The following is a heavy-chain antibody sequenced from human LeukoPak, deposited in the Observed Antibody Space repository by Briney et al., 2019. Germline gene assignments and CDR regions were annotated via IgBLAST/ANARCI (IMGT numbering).Heavy chain of an antibody. J-gene: IGHJ6*02. V-gene: IGHV3-7*01. D-gene: IGHD3-3*01. Sequence: GGSLRLSCAGSGFTFSNAWMSWVRQAPGKGLEWVANIKQDGSEKYYVDSVKGRFTISRDNAKNSLYLQTNSLRAEDTAVYYCARDAYYDFWSGTPKYYGMDVWGQGTTVTVSS. CDR1: GFTFSNAW. CDR3: ARDAYYDFWSGTPKYYGMDV. CDR2: IKQDGSEK.